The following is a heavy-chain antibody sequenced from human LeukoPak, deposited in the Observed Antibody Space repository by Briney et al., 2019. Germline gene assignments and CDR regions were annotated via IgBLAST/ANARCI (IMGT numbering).Heavy chain of an antibody. D-gene: IGHD3-16*01. CDR2: IYHSGST. Sequence: PSETLSLTCTVSGGSISSGGYYWSWIRQPPGKGLEWIGYIYHSGSTYYNPSLKSRVTISVDRSKNQFSLKLSSVTAADTAVYYCARDGGPIDYWGQGTLVTVSS. J-gene: IGHJ4*02. CDR1: GGSISSGGYY. V-gene: IGHV4-30-2*01. CDR3: ARDGGPIDY.